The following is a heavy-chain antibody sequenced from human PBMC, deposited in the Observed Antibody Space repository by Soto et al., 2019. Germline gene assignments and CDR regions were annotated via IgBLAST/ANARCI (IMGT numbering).Heavy chain of an antibody. CDR2: INAGNGNT. V-gene: IGHV1-3*01. CDR3: ARGGRFIQLWLMDDYYYGMDV. D-gene: IGHD5-18*01. J-gene: IGHJ6*02. Sequence: ASVKVSCKASGYTFTSYAMHWVRQAPGQRLEWKGWINAGNGNTKYSQKFQGRVTITRDTSASTAYMELSSLRSEDTAVYYCARGGRFIQLWLMDDYYYGMDVWGQGTTVTVSS. CDR1: GYTFTSYA.